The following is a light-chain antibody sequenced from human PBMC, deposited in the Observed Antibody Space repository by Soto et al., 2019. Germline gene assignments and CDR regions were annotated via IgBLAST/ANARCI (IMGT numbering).Light chain of an antibody. CDR2: GLD. Sequence: QSALTQPRSVSGSPGQSVTISCTGTSHDIGDYNYVSWYKQHSGEAPRLLIRGLDERPSGVPDRFSASKSGNTASLTIAGLQADDEAVYYCCSYSDTYIDVVFGGGTKLTVL. CDR3: CSYSDTYIDVV. CDR1: SHDIGDYNY. V-gene: IGLV2-11*01. J-gene: IGLJ2*01.